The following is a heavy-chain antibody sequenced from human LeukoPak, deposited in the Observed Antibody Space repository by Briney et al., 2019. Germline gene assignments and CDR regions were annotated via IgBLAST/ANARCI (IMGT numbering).Heavy chain of an antibody. CDR1: GGSISSYY. J-gene: IGHJ6*02. V-gene: IGHV4-34*01. Sequence: PSETLSLTCTVSGGSISSYYWSWIRQPPGKGLEWIGEINHSGSTNYNPSLKSRVTISVDTSKNQFSLKLSSVTAADTAVYYCARVPGITIFGVVTATRSYYGMDVWGQGTTVTVSS. CDR3: ARVPGITIFGVVTATRSYYGMDV. D-gene: IGHD3-3*01. CDR2: INHSGST.